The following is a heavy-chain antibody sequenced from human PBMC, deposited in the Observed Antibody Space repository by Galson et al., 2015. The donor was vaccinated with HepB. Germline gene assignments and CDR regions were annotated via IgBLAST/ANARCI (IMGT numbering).Heavy chain of an antibody. CDR1: GFTFSSYA. J-gene: IGHJ4*02. Sequence: SLRLSCAASGFTFSSYAMSWVRRAPGKGLEWVSAISGSGGSTYYADSVKGRFTISRDNSKNTLYLQMNSLRAEDTAVYYCAKSLGPRPVGGSYFYFDYWGQGTLVTVSS. D-gene: IGHD1-26*01. V-gene: IGHV3-23*01. CDR3: AKSLGPRPVGGSYFYFDY. CDR2: ISGSGGST.